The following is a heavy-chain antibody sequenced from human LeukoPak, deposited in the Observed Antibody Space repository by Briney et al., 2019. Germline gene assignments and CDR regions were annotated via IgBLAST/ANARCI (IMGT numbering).Heavy chain of an antibody. V-gene: IGHV3-23*01. D-gene: IGHD2-15*01. CDR1: GFTFSSYA. J-gene: IGHJ6*03. Sequence: PGGSLRLSCAASGFTFSSYAMSWVRQAPGKGLEWVSAISGSGGSTYYADSVKGRFTISRDNAKNSLYLQMNSLRAEDTAVYYCARECCSGGSWYSNYYMDVWGKGTTVTISS. CDR3: ARECCSGGSWYSNYYMDV. CDR2: ISGSGGST.